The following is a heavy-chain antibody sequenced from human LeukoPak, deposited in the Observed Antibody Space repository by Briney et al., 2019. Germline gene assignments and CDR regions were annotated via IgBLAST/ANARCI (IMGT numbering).Heavy chain of an antibody. CDR2: IKSDGSTT. J-gene: IGHJ5*02. CDR1: GFIFSSYW. V-gene: IGHV3-74*01. CDR3: TRRVSTTRWFDP. Sequence: GGSLRLSCAASGFIFSSYWMHWGRQAPGKGLVWVSRIKSDGSTTNYADSVKGRFTISRDNAENTLYLQMNSLRVEDTAVYYCTRRVSTTRWFDPWGQGSLVTVSS. D-gene: IGHD2-15*01.